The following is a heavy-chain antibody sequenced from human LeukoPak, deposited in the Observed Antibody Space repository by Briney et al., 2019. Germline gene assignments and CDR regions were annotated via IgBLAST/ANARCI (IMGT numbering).Heavy chain of an antibody. V-gene: IGHV3-7*04. D-gene: IGHD6-19*01. CDR2: IKQDGSEK. J-gene: IGHJ4*02. Sequence: GGSLSLSCAASGFTFSSYWMSWVRQAPGKGLEWVANIKQDGSEKYYVDSVKGRFTISRGNAKNPLYLQMNSLRAEDTAVYYCARDGGQWRNDFDYSGQGTLVTVSS. CDR1: GFTFSSYW. CDR3: ARDGGQWRNDFDY.